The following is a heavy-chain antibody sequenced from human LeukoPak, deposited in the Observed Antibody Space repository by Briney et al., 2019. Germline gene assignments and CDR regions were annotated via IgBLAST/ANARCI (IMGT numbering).Heavy chain of an antibody. D-gene: IGHD3-10*01. V-gene: IGHV3-53*01. CDR2: IYSGGSI. J-gene: IGHJ4*02. CDR1: GFTVSSDY. CDR3: AGTYGSGSYPNY. Sequence: PGGSLRLSCAASGFTVSSDYMSWVRQAPGKGLEWVSVIYSGGSIYYADSVKGRFTISRDNSKNTLYLQMYSLRAEDTAVYYCAGTYGSGSYPNYWGQGTLVTVSS.